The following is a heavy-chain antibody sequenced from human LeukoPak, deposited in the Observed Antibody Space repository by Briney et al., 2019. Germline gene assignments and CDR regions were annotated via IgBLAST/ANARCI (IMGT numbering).Heavy chain of an antibody. CDR1: GYSFIGYY. V-gene: IGHV1-2*02. Sequence: GSVKVSCKASGYSFIGYYIHWVRQAPGQGLEWMGWINPNSGGANYAQKFQGRVTITRDTSISTVYMELTRLRSDDTAMYYCAKSTNWGSISDGFDIWGQGTMVTVAS. CDR3: AKSTNWGSISDGFDI. CDR2: INPNSGGA. J-gene: IGHJ3*02. D-gene: IGHD7-27*01.